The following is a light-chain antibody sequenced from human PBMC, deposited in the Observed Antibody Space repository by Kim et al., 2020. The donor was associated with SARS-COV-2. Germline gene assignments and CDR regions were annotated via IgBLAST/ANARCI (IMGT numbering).Light chain of an antibody. CDR3: AAWDNSLSVHYV. V-gene: IGLV1-47*01. CDR1: SSNIGRNY. J-gene: IGLJ1*01. Sequence: QRVTSSCSGSSSNIGRNYVYWYQQLPGAAPKLLIYENYQRPSGVPDRFSGSKSGTSASLAISGLRSEDEADYYCAAWDNSLSVHYVFGTGTKVTVL. CDR2: ENY.